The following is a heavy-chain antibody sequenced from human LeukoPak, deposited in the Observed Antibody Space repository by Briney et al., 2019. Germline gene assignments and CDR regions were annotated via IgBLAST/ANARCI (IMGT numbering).Heavy chain of an antibody. J-gene: IGHJ6*02. CDR1: GGSLSGYY. V-gene: IGHV4-34*01. Sequence: SETLSLTCAVYGGSLSGYYWSWIRQPPGKGLEWIGEINHSGSTNYNPSLKSRVTISVDTSKNQFSLKLSSVTAPDAAVYYCSRAPYSSGPLDGMDVWGQGTTVTVSS. CDR2: INHSGST. D-gene: IGHD3-22*01. CDR3: SRAPYSSGPLDGMDV.